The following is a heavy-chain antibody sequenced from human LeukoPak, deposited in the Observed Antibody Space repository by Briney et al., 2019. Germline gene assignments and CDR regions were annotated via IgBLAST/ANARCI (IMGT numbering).Heavy chain of an antibody. D-gene: IGHD6-13*01. CDR1: GGSISSYY. CDR2: IYYSGST. CDR3: ARGTSYSSSWYWFDP. J-gene: IGHJ5*02. Sequence: SETLSLTCTVSGGSISSYYWSWIRQPPGKGLEWIGYIYYSGSTNYNPSLKSRVTISVDTSKNQFSLKLSSVTAADTAVYYCARGTSYSSSWYWFDPWGQGTLVTVSS. V-gene: IGHV4-59*08.